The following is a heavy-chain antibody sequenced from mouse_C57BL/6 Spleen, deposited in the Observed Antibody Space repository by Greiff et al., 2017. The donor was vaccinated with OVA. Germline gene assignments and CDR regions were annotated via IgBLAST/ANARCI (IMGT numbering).Heavy chain of an antibody. CDR2: IWTGGGT. CDR1: GFSLTSYA. J-gene: IGHJ4*01. Sequence: VKVVESGPGLVAPSQSLSITCPVSGFSLTSYAISWVRQPPGKGLEWLGVIWTGGGTNYTSALQSRLSISKDNSKSQVFLKMNSLQTYDTASYYCARDYDGRAMDYWGQGTSVTVSS. CDR3: ARDYDGRAMDY. D-gene: IGHD2-4*01. V-gene: IGHV2-9-1*01.